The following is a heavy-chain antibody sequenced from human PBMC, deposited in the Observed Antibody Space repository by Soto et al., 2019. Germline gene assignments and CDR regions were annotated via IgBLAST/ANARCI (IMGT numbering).Heavy chain of an antibody. CDR2: IYYSGST. CDR1: GGSISSGDYY. Sequence: SETLSLTCTVSGGSISSGDYYWSWIRQPPGKGLEWIGYIYYSGSTYYNPSLKSRVTISVDTSKNQFSLKLSSVTAADTAVYYCARDNILGILYGGMDVSGQATMGTVSS. D-gene: IGHD3-3*01. CDR3: ARDNILGILYGGMDV. J-gene: IGHJ6*02. V-gene: IGHV4-30-4*01.